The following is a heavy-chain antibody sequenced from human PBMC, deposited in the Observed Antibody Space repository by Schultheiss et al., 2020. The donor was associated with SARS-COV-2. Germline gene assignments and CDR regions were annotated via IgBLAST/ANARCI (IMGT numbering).Heavy chain of an antibody. V-gene: IGHV4-34*01. CDR2: INHSGST. D-gene: IGHD3-3*01. J-gene: IGHJ5*02. CDR3: ARDSDFWSGYYNWWFDP. Sequence: SETLSLTCTVSGGSISSYYWSWIRQPPGKGLEWIGEINHSGSTYYNPSLKSRVTISVDTSKNQFSLKLSSVTAADTAVYYCARDSDFWSGYYNWWFDPWGQGTLVTVSS. CDR1: GGSISSYY.